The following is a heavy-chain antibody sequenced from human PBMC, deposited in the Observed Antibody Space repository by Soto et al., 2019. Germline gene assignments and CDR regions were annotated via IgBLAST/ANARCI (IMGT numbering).Heavy chain of an antibody. D-gene: IGHD3-3*02. CDR3: ARVLGNDAFDI. CDR1: GGSISSSSYY. V-gene: IGHV4-39*07. J-gene: IGHJ3*02. Sequence: SETLSLTCTVSGGSISSSSYYWGWIRQPPGKGLEWIGSIYYSGSTYYNPSLKSRVTISVDTSKNQFSLKLSSVTAADTAVYYCARVLGNDAFDIWGQGTMVTVSS. CDR2: IYYSGST.